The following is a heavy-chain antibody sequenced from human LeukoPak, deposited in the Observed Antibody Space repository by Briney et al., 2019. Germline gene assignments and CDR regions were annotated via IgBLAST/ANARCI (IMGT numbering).Heavy chain of an antibody. CDR2: ISGSGGST. Sequence: GGSLRLSCAASGFTFSSYAMSWVRQAPGKGLEWVSAISGSGGSTYYADSVKGRFTISRDNSKNTLYLQMNSLRAEDTAVYYCARAVNRQQLVRWGQGTLVTVSS. CDR1: GFTFSSYA. V-gene: IGHV3-23*01. CDR3: ARAVNRQQLVR. J-gene: IGHJ4*02. D-gene: IGHD6-13*01.